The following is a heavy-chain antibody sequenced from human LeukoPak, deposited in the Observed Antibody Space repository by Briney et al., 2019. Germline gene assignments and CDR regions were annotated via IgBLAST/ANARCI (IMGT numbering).Heavy chain of an antibody. D-gene: IGHD1-26*01. CDR3: ARLRASTYDY. J-gene: IGHJ4*02. CDR2: INPNSGDT. Sequence: GASVKVSCKASGYTFTGYYMHWVRQAPGQGLEWMGWINPNSGDTNYAQKFQGRVTMTRDTSISTAYMELSRLSSDDTAVYYCARLRASTYDYWGQGTLVTVPS. V-gene: IGHV1-2*02. CDR1: GYTFTGYY.